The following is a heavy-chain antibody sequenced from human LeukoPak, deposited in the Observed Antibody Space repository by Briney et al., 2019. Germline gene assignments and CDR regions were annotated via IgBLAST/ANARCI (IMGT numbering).Heavy chain of an antibody. V-gene: IGHV4-34*01. Sequence: SETLSLTCAVSGTSFSSYYWSWIRQPPGKGLEWIGEVNHSGYTNDNPSLKSRVTISVDTSKNQFSLRLRSVTAADTGVYFCARMSTGPDVWGQGTLVPVSS. CDR3: ARMSTGPDV. J-gene: IGHJ4*02. CDR1: GTSFSSYY. D-gene: IGHD4-17*01. CDR2: VNHSGYT.